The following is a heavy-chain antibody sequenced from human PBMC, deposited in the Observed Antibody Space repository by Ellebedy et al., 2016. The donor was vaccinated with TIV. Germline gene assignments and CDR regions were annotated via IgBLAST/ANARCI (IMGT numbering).Heavy chain of an antibody. V-gene: IGHV1-2*02. D-gene: IGHD2-21*02. J-gene: IGHJ4*02. CDR1: AYTFKGHY. CDR3: AREGDNGLNYFDY. Sequence: AASVKVSCKASAYTFKGHYIHWVRQAPGQGLEWMGWINPNSGGTKYAQKFRGRVTMTRDTFLTTAYMELNRLRSDDTAFYYCAREGDNGLNYFDYWGQGTLVTVS. CDR2: INPNSGGT.